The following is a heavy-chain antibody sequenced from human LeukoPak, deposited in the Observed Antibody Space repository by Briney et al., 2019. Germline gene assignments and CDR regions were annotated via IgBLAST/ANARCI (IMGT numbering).Heavy chain of an antibody. CDR1: GFTFDDYA. V-gene: IGHV3-9*01. CDR2: ISWNSGSI. D-gene: IGHD2-21*02. J-gene: IGHJ4*02. Sequence: GRSLRFSCAASGFTFDDYAMHGVRQAPGKGLEWVSGISWNSGSIGYADSVKGRFTISRDNAKNSLYLQMNSLRAEDTALYYCAKGSGGDFYWGQGTLVTVSS. CDR3: AKGSGGDFY.